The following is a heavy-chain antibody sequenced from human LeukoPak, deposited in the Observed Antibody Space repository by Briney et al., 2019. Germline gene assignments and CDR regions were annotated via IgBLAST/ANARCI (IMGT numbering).Heavy chain of an antibody. Sequence: GGSLRLSCAASGFTFSNHGMNWVRQAPGKGLEWVSGIISSSRSTYYADSVRGRFTISRDNSRNTLYLQMNSLRAEDTAVYYCARALWFGETFSAYWGQGTLVTVSS. V-gene: IGHV3-23*01. CDR2: IISSSRST. D-gene: IGHD3-10*01. CDR3: ARALWFGETFSAY. CDR1: GFTFSNHG. J-gene: IGHJ4*02.